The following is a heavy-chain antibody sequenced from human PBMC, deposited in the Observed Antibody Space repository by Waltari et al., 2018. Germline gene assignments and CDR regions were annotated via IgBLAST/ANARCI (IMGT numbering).Heavy chain of an antibody. CDR3: ASHLEDYYYMDV. J-gene: IGHJ6*03. V-gene: IGHV3-21*02. CDR1: GFNFHYYT. Sequence: EVLLVESGGGLVTPGGSLRLSCAAPGFNFHYYTMNWVRQAPGKGLEWVSSIGSSSDYIYYADAVKGRFTTYRDNARNSLYLQMSSLRDEDTAVYFCASHLEDYYYMDVWGKGTTVTVSS. CDR2: IGSSSDYI.